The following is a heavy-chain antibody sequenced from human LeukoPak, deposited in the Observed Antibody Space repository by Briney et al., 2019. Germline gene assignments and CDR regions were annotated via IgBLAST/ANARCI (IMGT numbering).Heavy chain of an antibody. CDR3: ARKSSFDY. Sequence: SETLSLTCAVYGGSYSGYYWSWIRQPPGKGLEWIGEINHSGSTNYNPSLKSRVTISVDTSKNQFSLKLSSVTAADTAVYYCARKSSFDYWGQGTLVTVSS. D-gene: IGHD6-6*01. CDR2: INHSGST. V-gene: IGHV4-34*01. CDR1: GGSYSGYY. J-gene: IGHJ4*02.